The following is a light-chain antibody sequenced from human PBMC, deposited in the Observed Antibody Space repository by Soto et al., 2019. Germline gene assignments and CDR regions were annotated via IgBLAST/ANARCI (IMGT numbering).Light chain of an antibody. CDR2: AAS. V-gene: IGKV3-15*01. Sequence: EIVLTQSPATLSLSPGERATLSCRASQSVSSNLAWYQQKPGQPPRLLIYAASTRATGIPARFSGSGSGTDFTLTISSLQSEDFAVYYCQQYNYWPPITFGQGTRLEIK. CDR3: QQYNYWPPIT. CDR1: QSVSSN. J-gene: IGKJ5*01.